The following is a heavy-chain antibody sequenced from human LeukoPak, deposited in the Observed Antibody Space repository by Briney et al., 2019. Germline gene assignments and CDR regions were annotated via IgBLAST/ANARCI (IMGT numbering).Heavy chain of an antibody. V-gene: IGHV1-2*02. CDR1: GYTFTGYY. D-gene: IGHD2-2*01. Sequence: ASVKVSCKASGYTFTGYYMHWVRQAPGQGLEWMGWINPNSGGTNYAQKFQGRVTMTRDTSISTAYMELSRLRSDDTAVYYCAREGYCSSTSCPWDIWGQGTMVTVSS. CDR3: AREGYCSSTSCPWDI. CDR2: INPNSGGT. J-gene: IGHJ3*02.